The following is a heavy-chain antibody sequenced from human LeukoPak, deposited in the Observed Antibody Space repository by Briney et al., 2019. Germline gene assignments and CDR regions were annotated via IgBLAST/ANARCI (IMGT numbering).Heavy chain of an antibody. Sequence: ASVKVSCKASGYTFSAYDINWVRQATGQGLEWMGWMNPNSGNTGFAQKFQGRVTMTRDTSINIAYMELSNLRSEDTAVYYCARVSQTPAYYYTSGYYYHGYWGQGTRVTVSS. CDR2: MNPNSGNT. D-gene: IGHD3-22*01. CDR1: GYTFSAYD. J-gene: IGHJ4*02. CDR3: ARVSQTPAYYYTSGYYYHGY. V-gene: IGHV1-8*01.